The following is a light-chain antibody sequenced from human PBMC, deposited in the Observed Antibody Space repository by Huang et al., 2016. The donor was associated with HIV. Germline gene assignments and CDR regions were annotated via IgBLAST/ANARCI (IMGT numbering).Light chain of an antibody. V-gene: IGKV1-39*01. CDR1: QNIRGY. CDR2: TAS. CDR3: QQSYSTPL. J-gene: IGKJ3*01. Sequence: DIQMTQSPSSVSASVGDRVTITCRASQNIRGYLNWYQVKPGKAPKLAVFTASSLHSGVPSRCSGSGSGTDFTLTISSLQPEDFATYYCQQSYSTPLFGPGTKVEIK.